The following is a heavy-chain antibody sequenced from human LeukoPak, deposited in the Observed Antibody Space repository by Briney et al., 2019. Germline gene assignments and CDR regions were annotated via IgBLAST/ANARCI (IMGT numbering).Heavy chain of an antibody. CDR3: ARDDYDILTGYPNWFDP. J-gene: IGHJ5*02. CDR2: IIPIFGTA. V-gene: IGHV1-69*06. D-gene: IGHD3-9*01. Sequence: ASVKVSCKASGGTFSSYAISWVRQAPGQGLEWMGGIIPIFGTANYAQKFQGRVTITADKSTSTASMELSSLRSEDTAVYYCARDDYDILTGYPNWFDPWGQGTLVTVSS. CDR1: GGTFSSYA.